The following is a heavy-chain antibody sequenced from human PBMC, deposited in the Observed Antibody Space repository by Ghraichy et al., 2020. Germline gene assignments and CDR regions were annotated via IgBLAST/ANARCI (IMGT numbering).Heavy chain of an antibody. J-gene: IGHJ4*02. V-gene: IGHV4-59*01. CDR1: GGFISSNH. D-gene: IGHD6-19*01. Sequence: SETLSLTCTVSGGFISSNHWSWIRQPPGKGLESIAHSYDSGSTNYNPSLKSRVTMSVDASKNQFSLRLNSVTAADTAVYYCARQKWLTSPIPEEFDYWGQGTRVTVSS. CDR3: ARQKWLTSPIPEEFDY. CDR2: SYDSGST.